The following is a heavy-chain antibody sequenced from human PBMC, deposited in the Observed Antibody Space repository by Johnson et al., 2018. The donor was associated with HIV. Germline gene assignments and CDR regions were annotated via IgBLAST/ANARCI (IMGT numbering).Heavy chain of an antibody. V-gene: IGHV3-30*02. CDR1: GFTLGSYD. D-gene: IGHD4-11*01. Sequence: QVQLVESRGVLVQRGGSLRLSCEASGFTLGSYDMHWVRQAPDKGLEWVAFIWFDGSSKYYADSVKGRFTISRDNSKNTLYLQMNSLRAEDTAVYYCARETVTSGAFDIWGQGTMVTVSS. CDR3: ARETVTSGAFDI. CDR2: IWFDGSSK. J-gene: IGHJ3*02.